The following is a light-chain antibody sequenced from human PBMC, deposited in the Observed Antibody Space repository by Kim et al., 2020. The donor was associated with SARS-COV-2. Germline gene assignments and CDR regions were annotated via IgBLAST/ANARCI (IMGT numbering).Light chain of an antibody. CDR1: SNNFGNQG. V-gene: IGLV10-54*01. Sequence: QAGLTQPPSVSKGLRQTTTLTCTENSNNFGNQGTTWLQQHQGHPPKLLSYRNNNRPSGISERLSASRSGNTASLTITGLQPEDEADYYCSAWDSSLSAWVFGGGTKLTVL. CDR2: RNN. CDR3: SAWDSSLSAWV. J-gene: IGLJ3*02.